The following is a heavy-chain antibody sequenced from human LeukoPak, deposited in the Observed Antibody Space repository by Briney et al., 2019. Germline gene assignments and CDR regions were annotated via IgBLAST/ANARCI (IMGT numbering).Heavy chain of an antibody. D-gene: IGHD3-3*01. J-gene: IGHJ3*02. Sequence: GGSLRLSCAASGFTVSSNYMSWVRQAPGKGLEWVSVIYSGGSTYYADSVKGRFTISRDNSKNTLYLQMNSLRAEDTAVYYCAREKVIIRAFDIWGQGTMVTVSS. CDR1: GFTVSSNY. CDR2: IYSGGST. V-gene: IGHV3-66*01. CDR3: AREKVIIRAFDI.